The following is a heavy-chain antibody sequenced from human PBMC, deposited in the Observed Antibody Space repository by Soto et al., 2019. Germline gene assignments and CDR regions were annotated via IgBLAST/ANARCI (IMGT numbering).Heavy chain of an antibody. D-gene: IGHD6-13*01. CDR1: GFTFSSYA. V-gene: IGHV3-30-3*01. Sequence: QVQLVESGGGVVQPGRSLRLSCAASGFTFSSYAMHWVRQAPGKGLEWVAVISYDGSNKYYADSVKGRFTISRDNSKNTLYLQMNSLRAEATAVYYCASSRYSCSWYYFDYGGQGTLVTVSS. CDR3: ASSRYSCSWYYFDY. J-gene: IGHJ4*02. CDR2: ISYDGSNK.